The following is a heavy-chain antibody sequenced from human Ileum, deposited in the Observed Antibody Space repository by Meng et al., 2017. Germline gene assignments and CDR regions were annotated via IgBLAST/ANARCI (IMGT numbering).Heavy chain of an antibody. Sequence: GESLKISCAASGFTFNNYWMHWVRQAPGKGLVWVSRINSDGLSTNYADSVKGRFTISRDNSKRTVSLQMNNLRVEDTAVYYCVRVAASSSSISPYGYWGQGTLVNVSS. CDR1: GFTFNNYW. V-gene: IGHV3-74*01. CDR2: INSDGLST. CDR3: VRVAASSSSISPYGY. D-gene: IGHD2-2*01. J-gene: IGHJ4*02.